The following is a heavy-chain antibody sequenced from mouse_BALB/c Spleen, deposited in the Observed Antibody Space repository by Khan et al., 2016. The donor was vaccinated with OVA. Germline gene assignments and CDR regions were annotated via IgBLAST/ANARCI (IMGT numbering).Heavy chain of an antibody. Sequence: QIQLVQSGPELKKPGETVKISCKASGYTFTNYGMNWVKQAPGKALKWMGWISTYTGEPTYADDFKGRFAFSLETSASTAYLQINNLKNEDTATYDCTRPPHFSYVLVYWGQGTSVTVSS. CDR2: ISTYTGEP. J-gene: IGHJ4*01. V-gene: IGHV9-3-1*01. CDR1: GYTFTNYG. CDR3: TRPPHFSYVLVY.